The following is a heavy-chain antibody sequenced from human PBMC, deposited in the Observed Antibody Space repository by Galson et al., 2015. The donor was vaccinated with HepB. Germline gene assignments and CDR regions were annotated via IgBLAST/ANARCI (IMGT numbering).Heavy chain of an antibody. D-gene: IGHD3-10*01. CDR1: EFIFSRYW. V-gene: IGHV3-7*03. Sequence: SLRLSCAASEFIFSRYWMSWVRQAPGEGLEWVTNIKHDGSEKQYVDAVKGRFVISRDNAQNSVYLQMNSLRAEDTAVYFCVRDLNYMESWGQGTLVAVSS. CDR3: VRDLNYMES. J-gene: IGHJ5*02. CDR2: IKHDGSEK.